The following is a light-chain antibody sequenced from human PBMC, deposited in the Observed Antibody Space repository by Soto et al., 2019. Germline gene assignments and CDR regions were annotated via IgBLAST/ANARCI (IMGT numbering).Light chain of an antibody. CDR1: KIGSKN. V-gene: IGLV3-9*01. J-gene: IGLJ1*01. CDR2: RDF. Sequence: SYELTQPLSVSVALGQTARITCGGNKIGSKNVQWYQQKPGQAPVLVIYRDFSRPSGIPERFSGSNSGNTATLTISRAQAGDEADYYCQVWDSSAVFGTGTNVTV. CDR3: QVWDSSAV.